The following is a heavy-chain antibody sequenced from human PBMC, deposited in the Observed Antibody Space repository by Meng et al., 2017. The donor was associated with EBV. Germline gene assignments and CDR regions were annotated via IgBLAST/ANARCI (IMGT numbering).Heavy chain of an antibody. CDR3: ARGDYTNYPRWFDP. Sequence: QVQLQESGPGMGNPSEXLSLTGTXSGGSVNNESYYWGWIRQPPGKGLEYIGYIYYAGSTNYNSSLKSRVTISLDKSKNQFSLKLTSLTAADTAIYYCARGDYTNYPRWFDPGGPGTLVTVSS. D-gene: IGHD4-11*01. V-gene: IGHV4-61*01. CDR1: GGSVNNESYY. CDR2: IYYAGST. J-gene: IGHJ5*02.